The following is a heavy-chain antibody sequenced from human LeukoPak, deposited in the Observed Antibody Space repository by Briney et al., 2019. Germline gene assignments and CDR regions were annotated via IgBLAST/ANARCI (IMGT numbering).Heavy chain of an antibody. Sequence: PGGSLRLSCAASGFTFSSYWMHWVRHAPGKGLVWVSRINSDGSSTSYADSVKGRFTISRDNAKNTLYLQMNSLRAEDTAVYYCARDVRPFCSGGSCYRDYFDYWGQGTLVTVSS. CDR2: INSDGSST. V-gene: IGHV3-74*01. CDR1: GFTFSSYW. D-gene: IGHD2-15*01. J-gene: IGHJ4*02. CDR3: ARDVRPFCSGGSCYRDYFDY.